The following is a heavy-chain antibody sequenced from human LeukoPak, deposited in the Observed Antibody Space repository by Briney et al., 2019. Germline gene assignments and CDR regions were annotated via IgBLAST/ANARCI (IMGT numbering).Heavy chain of an antibody. D-gene: IGHD3-10*01. CDR1: GFTFSTYG. Sequence: GGSLRLSCAASGFTFSTYGMSWVRQAPGKGLEWVSAVSSTGGTTYYADSVKGRFTISRDNSKNTLFLQINSLRAEDTAVYYCAKLPGSGSGSWYYYYYMDVWGKGTTVTISS. J-gene: IGHJ6*03. CDR2: VSSTGGTT. V-gene: IGHV3-23*01. CDR3: AKLPGSGSGSWYYYYYMDV.